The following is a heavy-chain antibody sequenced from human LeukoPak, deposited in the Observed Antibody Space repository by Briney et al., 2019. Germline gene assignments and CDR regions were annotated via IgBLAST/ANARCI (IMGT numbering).Heavy chain of an antibody. J-gene: IGHJ4*02. CDR3: ASPTAQSDVAAAPY. CDR1: GGSISTNNW. D-gene: IGHD6-13*01. Sequence: SGTLSLTCAVSGGSISTNNWWTWVRQPPGKGLEWIGEIHHSGSTDYNPSLKSRVTISPDKSKNQFSLTLTSVTAADTAVYYCASPTAQSDVAAAPYWGQGTLVTVSS. V-gene: IGHV4-4*02. CDR2: IHHSGST.